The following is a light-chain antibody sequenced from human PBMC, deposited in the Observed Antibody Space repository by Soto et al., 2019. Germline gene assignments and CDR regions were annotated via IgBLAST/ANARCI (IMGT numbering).Light chain of an antibody. CDR1: SSDVGGCNC. Sequence: QSALTQPRSVSGSPGQSVTISCTGTSSDVGGCNCVSWYQQHPGKAPKLMIYDVSERPSGVPDRFSGSKSGNTASLTISGLQAEDEAGYYCCSYAGSYTLVFGGGTKLTVL. CDR3: CSYAGSYTLV. CDR2: DVS. J-gene: IGLJ2*01. V-gene: IGLV2-11*01.